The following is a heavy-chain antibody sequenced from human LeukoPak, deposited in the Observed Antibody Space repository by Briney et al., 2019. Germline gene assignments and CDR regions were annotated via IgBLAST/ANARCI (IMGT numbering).Heavy chain of an antibody. CDR3: AKHARDSSGYRFDY. CDR2: IYSGGST. Sequence: GGSPRLSCAASGFTVSSNYMSWVRQAPGKGLEWVSVIYSGGSTYYADSVKGRFTISRDNSKNTLYLQMNSLRAEDTAVYYCAKHARDSSGYRFDYWGQGTLVTVSS. J-gene: IGHJ4*02. V-gene: IGHV3-66*04. D-gene: IGHD3-22*01. CDR1: GFTVSSNY.